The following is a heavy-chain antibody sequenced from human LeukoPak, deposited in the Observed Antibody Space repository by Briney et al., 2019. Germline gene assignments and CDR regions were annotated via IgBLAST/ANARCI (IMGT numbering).Heavy chain of an antibody. V-gene: IGHV3-30-3*01. Sequence: GGSLRLSCAASGFTFSSYAMHWVRQAPGKGLEWVAVISYDGSNKYYADSVKGRFTISRDNSKNTLYLQMNSLRAEDTAVYYCAKEDSSGWFDYWGQGTLVTVSS. J-gene: IGHJ4*02. D-gene: IGHD6-19*01. CDR3: AKEDSSGWFDY. CDR1: GFTFSSYA. CDR2: ISYDGSNK.